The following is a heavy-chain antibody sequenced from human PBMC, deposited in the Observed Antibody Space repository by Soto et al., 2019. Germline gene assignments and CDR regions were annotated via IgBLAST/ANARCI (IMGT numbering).Heavy chain of an antibody. CDR1: GDSIINHY. V-gene: IGHV4-59*08. CDR3: ARLAPPTVLVTYHSLDI. J-gene: IGHJ3*02. CDR2: ISHTGDT. Sequence: QVQLQEAGPGLVKPSETLSLICTISGDSIINHYWSWIRQPPGKGLEWIAYISHTGDTNYNPSLNSRVTISIETSKNQFSLRLTSATAADTAVYYCARLAPPTVLVTYHSLDIWGRGTMVTVS. D-gene: IGHD2-21*02.